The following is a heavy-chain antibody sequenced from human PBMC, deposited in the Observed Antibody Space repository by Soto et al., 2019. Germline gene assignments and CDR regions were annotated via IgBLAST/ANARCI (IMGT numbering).Heavy chain of an antibody. CDR1: GLTFSNYA. V-gene: IGHV3-23*01. CDR2: MSGSSSTT. D-gene: IGHD1-7*01. CDR3: AKNQERELPRVIDF. Sequence: GGSLRLSCATSGLTFSNYAMSWVRQAPGGGLEWVSSMSGSSSTTYYADSVRGRFTISRDRSKNTLYLQMSSLRAEDTALYYCAKNQERELPRVIDFWGQGTLVSVSS. J-gene: IGHJ4*02.